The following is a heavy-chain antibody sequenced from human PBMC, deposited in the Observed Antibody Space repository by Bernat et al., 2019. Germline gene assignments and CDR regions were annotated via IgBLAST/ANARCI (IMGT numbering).Heavy chain of an antibody. CDR3: TTGSYCSGGSCYLYYYYYYMDV. CDR1: GFTFSNAW. J-gene: IGHJ6*03. V-gene: IGHV3-15*01. CDR2: IKSKTDGGTT. D-gene: IGHD2-15*01. Sequence: EVQLVESGGGLVKPGGSLRLSCAASGFTFSNAWMSWVRQAPGKGLEWVGRIKSKTDGGTTDYAAPVKGRFTISRDDSKNTLYLQMNSLKTEDTAVYYCTTGSYCSGGSCYLYYYYYYMDVWGKGTTVTVSS.